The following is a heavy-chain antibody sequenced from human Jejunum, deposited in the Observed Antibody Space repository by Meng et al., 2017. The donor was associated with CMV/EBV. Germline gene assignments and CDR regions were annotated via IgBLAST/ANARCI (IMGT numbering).Heavy chain of an antibody. V-gene: IGHV4-59*01. J-gene: IGHJ6*02. Sequence: SIYEMNWVRQAPGKGLEWIGYIYYNGSTNYNPSLKSRVTISVDMSKNQFSLKLGSVTAADTAVYYCAREGVSYYYGMDVWGQGTTVTVSS. CDR3: AREGVSYYYGMDV. CDR2: IYYNGST. CDR1: SIYE.